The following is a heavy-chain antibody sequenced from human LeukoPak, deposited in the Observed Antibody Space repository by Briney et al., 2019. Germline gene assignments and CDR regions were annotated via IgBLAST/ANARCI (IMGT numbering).Heavy chain of an antibody. V-gene: IGHV4-34*01. CDR1: VGSFSGYY. CDR2: VDHSGST. D-gene: IGHD2-2*01. J-gene: IGHJ5*02. CDR3: ARSRIPATSPFDP. Sequence: PSETLSLTCAVYVGSFSGYYWSWIRQPPGKGLEWIGEVDHSGSTNYNPSLKSRVTLSVDTSKNQFSLKLSSVTAADTAVYYCARSRIPATSPFDPWGQGTLVTVS.